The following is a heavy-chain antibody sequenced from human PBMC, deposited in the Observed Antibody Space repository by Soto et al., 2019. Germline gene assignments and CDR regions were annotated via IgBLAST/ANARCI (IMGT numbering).Heavy chain of an antibody. V-gene: IGHV3-73*01. CDR1: GFTFSGSA. J-gene: IGHJ6*03. CDR3: TSHLNCSSTSCHARYYYYYMDV. Sequence: GGSLRLSCAASGFTFSGSAMHWVRQASGKGLEWVGRIRSKANSYATAYAASVKGRFTISRDDSKNTAYLQMNSLKTEDTAVYYCTSHLNCSSTSCHARYYYYYMDVWGKGTTVTVSS. D-gene: IGHD2-2*01. CDR2: IRSKANSYAT.